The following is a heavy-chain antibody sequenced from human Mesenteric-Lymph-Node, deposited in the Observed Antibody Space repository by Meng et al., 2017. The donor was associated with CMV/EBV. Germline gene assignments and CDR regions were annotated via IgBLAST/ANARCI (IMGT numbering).Heavy chain of an antibody. Sequence: LEWMGIICPGKSDPRYTPSFQGQVTISADKSITTVYLEWTSLKASDTATYYCARQESGFPAWFDPWGQGTVVTVSS. CDR2: ICPGKSDP. D-gene: IGHD3-3*01. CDR3: ARQESGFPAWFDP. V-gene: IGHV5-51*01. J-gene: IGHJ5*02.